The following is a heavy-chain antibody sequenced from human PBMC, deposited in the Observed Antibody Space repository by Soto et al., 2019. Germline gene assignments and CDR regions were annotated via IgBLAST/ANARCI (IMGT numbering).Heavy chain of an antibody. D-gene: IGHD3-3*01. CDR1: GFTFSSYA. CDR2: ISGSGGST. CDR3: AKSGSYDFWSGSYCFDY. V-gene: IGHV3-23*01. J-gene: IGHJ4*02. Sequence: EVQLLESGGGLVQPGGSLRLSCAASGFTFSSYAMSWVRQAPGKGLEWVSAISGSGGSTYYADSVKGRFTISRDNSKNTLYLQMNSLRAEDSAVYYCAKSGSYDFWSGSYCFDYWGQGTLVTVSS.